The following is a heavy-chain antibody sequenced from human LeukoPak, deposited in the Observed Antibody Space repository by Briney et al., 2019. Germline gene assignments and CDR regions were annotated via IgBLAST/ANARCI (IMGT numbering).Heavy chain of an antibody. Sequence: GGSLRLSCAASGFTFNTYGMSWVRQAPGKGLEWVGHIKSDSDGGTTDYAAPVKGRFTISRDDSKNTLYLQMNSLKTEDTAVYYCATVNISGYYAPPGYDYWGQGTLVTVSS. D-gene: IGHD3-22*01. CDR3: ATVNISGYYAPPGYDY. CDR1: GFTFNTYG. J-gene: IGHJ4*02. V-gene: IGHV3-15*01. CDR2: IKSDSDGGTT.